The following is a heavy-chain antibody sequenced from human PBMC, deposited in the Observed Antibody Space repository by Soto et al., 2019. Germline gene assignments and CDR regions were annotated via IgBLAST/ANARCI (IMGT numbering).Heavy chain of an antibody. J-gene: IGHJ4*02. CDR2: ISYDGSNK. Sequence: QVQLVESGGGVVQPGRSLRLSCAASGFTFSSYGMHWVRQAPGKGLEWVAVISYDGSNKYYADSVKGRFTISRDNSKNTLYLQTNSLRAEDTAVYYCAKDLLDYWGQGTLVTVSS. CDR3: AKDLLDY. V-gene: IGHV3-30*18. CDR1: GFTFSSYG.